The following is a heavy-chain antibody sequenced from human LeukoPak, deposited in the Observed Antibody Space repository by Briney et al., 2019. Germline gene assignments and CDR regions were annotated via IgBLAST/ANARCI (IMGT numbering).Heavy chain of an antibody. CDR1: GGTFSSYA. J-gene: IGHJ4*02. CDR2: IIPIFGTA. V-gene: IGHV1-69*01. Sequence: SVNVSCKASGGTFSSYAISWVRQAPGQGLEWMGGIIPIFGTANYAQKFQGRVTITADESTSTAYMELSSLRSEDTAVYYCASRPERYYDSSGYFNWGPGTLVTVSS. D-gene: IGHD3-22*01. CDR3: ASRPERYYDSSGYFN.